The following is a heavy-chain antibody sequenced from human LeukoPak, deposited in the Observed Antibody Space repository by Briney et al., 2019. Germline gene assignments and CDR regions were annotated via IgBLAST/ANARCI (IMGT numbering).Heavy chain of an antibody. CDR1: GGSFSGYY. D-gene: IGHD2-2*01. Sequence: PSETLSLTCAVYGGSFSGYYWSWIRQPPGKGLEWIGGINHSGSTNYNPSLKTRVTISVDTSKNPFSLKLSSVPAADTAVYYSARQVGYCSSTSCSRPPAWGQGTLVTVSS. J-gene: IGHJ5*02. V-gene: IGHV4-34*01. CDR3: ARQVGYCSSTSCSRPPA. CDR2: INHSGST.